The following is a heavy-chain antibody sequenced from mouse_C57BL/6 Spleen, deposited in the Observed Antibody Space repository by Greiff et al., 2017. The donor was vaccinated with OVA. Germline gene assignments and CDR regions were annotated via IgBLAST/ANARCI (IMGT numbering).Heavy chain of an antibody. CDR2: IYPGDGDT. V-gene: IGHV1-80*01. J-gene: IGHJ1*03. CDR1: GYAFSSYW. Sequence: VQLKESGAELVKPGASVKISCKASGYAFSSYWMNWVKQRPGKGLEWIGQIYPGDGDTNYNGKFKGKATLTADKSSSTAYMQLSSLTSEDSAVYFCARRGVTYWYFDVWGTGTTVTVSS. D-gene: IGHD2-3*01. CDR3: ARRGVTYWYFDV.